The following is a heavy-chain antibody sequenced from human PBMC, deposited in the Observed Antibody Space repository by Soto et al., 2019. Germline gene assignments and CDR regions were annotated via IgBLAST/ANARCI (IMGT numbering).Heavy chain of an antibody. CDR2: IDPSDSYT. J-gene: IGHJ6*02. V-gene: IGHV5-10-1*01. CDR3: ARRQRRTYYYYGMDV. CDR1: GYSFTSYW. Sequence: GESLKISCKGSGYSFTSYWISWVRQMPGKGLEWMGRIDPSDSYTNYSPSFQGHVTISADKSISTAYLQWSSLKGSDTAMYYCARRQRRTYYYYGMDVWGQGTTVTVSS.